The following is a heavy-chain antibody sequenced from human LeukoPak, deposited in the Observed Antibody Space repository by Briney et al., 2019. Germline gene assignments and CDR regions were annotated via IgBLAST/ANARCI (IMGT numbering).Heavy chain of an antibody. J-gene: IGHJ4*02. V-gene: IGHV2-70*11. CDR1: GFSLTTSGMC. CDR2: IDCDDDK. CDR3: ARIRGSRYYFDY. Sequence: GPTLVNPTQTLTLTCTFSGFSLTTSGMCVSWLRQPPGKALEWLARIDCDDDKYYSTALRTRLTNSKDTSKNQVVLTMTNMDPVDTATYYCARIRGSRYYFDYWGQGTLVTVSS. D-gene: IGHD6-13*01.